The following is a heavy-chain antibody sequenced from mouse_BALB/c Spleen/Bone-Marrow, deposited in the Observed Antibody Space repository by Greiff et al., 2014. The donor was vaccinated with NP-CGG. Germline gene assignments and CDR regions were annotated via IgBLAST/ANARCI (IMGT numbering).Heavy chain of an antibody. V-gene: IGHV1-69*01. D-gene: IGHD2-4*01. CDR1: GYTFTDNW. CDR3: TRGGHDLSLAY. Sequence: VQLQQSGAELGMPGASVKMSCKASGYTFTDNWIYWVKQRPGQGLEWIGAIDTSDSYTNYNQKFMGKASLTVDASSSTAYVQVSRLLSGASAVYCGTRGGHDLSLAYLGQGTSGTLSS. CDR2: IDTSDSYT. J-gene: IGHJ4*01.